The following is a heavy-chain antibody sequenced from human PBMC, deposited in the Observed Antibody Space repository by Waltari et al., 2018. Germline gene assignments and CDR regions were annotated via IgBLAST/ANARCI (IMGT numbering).Heavy chain of an antibody. D-gene: IGHD6-13*01. Sequence: QVQLQESGPGLVKPSETLSLTCTVSGDSLSKSYFHWIRQPPGKGLEWIGYIFSTGSTIYNPSLKSRVTISVDTSKNQFSLKLTSMPAADTAVYYCATSPSSSWYWIDPWGQGTLVTVSS. CDR3: ATSPSSSWYWIDP. CDR2: IFSTGST. J-gene: IGHJ5*02. V-gene: IGHV4-4*09. CDR1: GDSLSKSY.